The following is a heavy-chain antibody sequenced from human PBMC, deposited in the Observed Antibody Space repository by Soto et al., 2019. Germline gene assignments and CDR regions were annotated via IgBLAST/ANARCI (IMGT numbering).Heavy chain of an antibody. V-gene: IGHV2-5*02. J-gene: IGHJ4*02. CDR1: GFSLTTTGVG. CDR3: AHRVLRTVFGLVTTTAIYFDF. CDR2: LYWDDDK. D-gene: IGHD3-3*01. Sequence: QITLKESGPTVVKPTETLTLTCTFSGFSLTTTGVGVGWVRQSPGKAPEWLAPLYWDDDKRYSTSLKSRLTNTKDTAKHQVVLTMANVDPADTATSYCAHRVLRTVFGLVTTTAIYFDFWGQGTPVVVSS.